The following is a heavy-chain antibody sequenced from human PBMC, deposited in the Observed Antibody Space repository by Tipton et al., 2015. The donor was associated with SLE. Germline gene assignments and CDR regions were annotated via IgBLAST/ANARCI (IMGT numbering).Heavy chain of an antibody. CDR2: IYQSGST. D-gene: IGHD3-10*01. V-gene: IGHV4-30-2*01. CDR3: ATAGGSGSNDAFDI. CDR1: GGSISSGGYS. J-gene: IGHJ3*02. Sequence: TLSLTCAVSGGSISSGGYSWSWIRQPPGKGLEWIGNIYQSGSTYYNPSLKSRVTISVDTSKNQFSLKLSSVTAADTAVYYCATAGGSGSNDAFDIWGQGTMVAVSS.